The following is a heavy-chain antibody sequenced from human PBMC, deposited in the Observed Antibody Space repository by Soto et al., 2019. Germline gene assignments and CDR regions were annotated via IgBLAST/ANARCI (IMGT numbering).Heavy chain of an antibody. D-gene: IGHD3-22*01. CDR1: GFTFSNYG. J-gene: IGHJ4*02. CDR3: ARRFDSSGYYGL. Sequence: GSLRLSCAASGFTFSNYGMHWVRQAPGKGLEWVAVISYDGSNKYYADSVKGRFTISRDNSKNTLYPQMNSLRAEDTAVFYCARRFDSSGYYGLWGQGTLVTVSS. V-gene: IGHV3-30*03. CDR2: ISYDGSNK.